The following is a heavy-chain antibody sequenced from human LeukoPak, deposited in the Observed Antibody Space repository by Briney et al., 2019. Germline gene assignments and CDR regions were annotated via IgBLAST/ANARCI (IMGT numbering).Heavy chain of an antibody. Sequence: GGSLRLSCAASGFTLDDYGMNWVRPAPGKGVEGVCGINCNGGSTDYADSVKGRFTISRDTPKNPLYLQMNSLRAEDTAFYYSARDYYGDSYFDYWGQGTVVIVSS. CDR1: GFTLDDYG. CDR2: INCNGGST. V-gene: IGHV3-20*04. CDR3: ARDYYGDSYFDY. J-gene: IGHJ4*02. D-gene: IGHD4-17*01.